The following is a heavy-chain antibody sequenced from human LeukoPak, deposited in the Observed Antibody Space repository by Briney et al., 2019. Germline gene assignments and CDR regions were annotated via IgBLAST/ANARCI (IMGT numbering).Heavy chain of an antibody. D-gene: IGHD6-19*01. V-gene: IGHV3-21*01. CDR1: GFTFSSYS. J-gene: IGHJ4*02. Sequence: GGSLRLSCAASGFTFSSYSMNWVRQAPGKGLEWVSSISSSSYIYYADSVKGRFTISRDNAKNSLYLQMNSLRAEDTAVYYCARAVAWGIAVAGAYYFDYWGQGTLVTVSS. CDR2: ISSSSYI. CDR3: ARAVAWGIAVAGAYYFDY.